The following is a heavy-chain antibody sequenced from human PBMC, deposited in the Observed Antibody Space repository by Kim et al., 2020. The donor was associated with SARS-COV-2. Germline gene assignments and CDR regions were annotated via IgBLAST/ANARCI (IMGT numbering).Heavy chain of an antibody. CDR2: ISYDGSNK. Sequence: GGSLRLSCAASGFTFSTYVMHWVRQAPGKGLEWVAVISYDGSNKYYADSVKGRFTISRDNSKNTLYLQMNSLRAEDTAVYYCAREGGYVLLWFENYGMDVWGQGTTVTASS. CDR3: AREGGYVLLWFENYGMDV. CDR1: GFTFSTYV. D-gene: IGHD3-10*01. J-gene: IGHJ6*02. V-gene: IGHV3-33*05.